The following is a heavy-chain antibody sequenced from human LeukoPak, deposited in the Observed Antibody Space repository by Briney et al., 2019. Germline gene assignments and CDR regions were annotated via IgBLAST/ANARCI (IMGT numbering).Heavy chain of an antibody. D-gene: IGHD3-16*01. J-gene: IGHJ6*03. V-gene: IGHV1-2*02. Sequence: GASVKVSCKASGYTFTGYYMHWVRQAPGQGLEWMGWINPNSGGTNYAQKFQGRVTMTRDTSISTAYMELSRLRSDDTAVYYCARGVFGRYYYYYMDVWGKGTTVTVSS. CDR1: GYTFTGYY. CDR2: INPNSGGT. CDR3: ARGVFGRYYYYYMDV.